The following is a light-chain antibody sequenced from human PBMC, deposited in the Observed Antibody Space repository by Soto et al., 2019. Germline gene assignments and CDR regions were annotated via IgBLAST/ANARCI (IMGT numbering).Light chain of an antibody. CDR2: RVS. CDR1: QSVVYDGTTY. CDR3: MQSTHWPYT. V-gene: IGKV2-30*01. Sequence: DVVMTQSPFSLSVTLGQSASISCRSSQSVVYDGTTYLNWFQQRPGHSPRRLIYRVSDRDSGVPDRFSGSGSGTDFTLKISRVEAEDVGVYYCMQSTHWPYTFGQGTKLEIK. J-gene: IGKJ2*01.